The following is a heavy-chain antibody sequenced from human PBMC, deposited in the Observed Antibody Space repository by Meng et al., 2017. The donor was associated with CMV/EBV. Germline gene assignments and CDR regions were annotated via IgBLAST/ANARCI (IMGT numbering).Heavy chain of an antibody. CDR1: GYSISSGYY. J-gene: IGHJ6*02. Sequence: SETLSLTCTVSGYSISSGYYWGWIRQPPGKGMEWIGSIYHSGSTYYNPSLKSRVTISVDTSKNQFSLKLSSVTAADTAVYYCARGDSSSWYSVYYYYYYGMDVWGQGTTVTVSS. CDR2: IYHSGST. D-gene: IGHD6-13*01. CDR3: ARGDSSSWYSVYYYYYYGMDV. V-gene: IGHV4-38-2*02.